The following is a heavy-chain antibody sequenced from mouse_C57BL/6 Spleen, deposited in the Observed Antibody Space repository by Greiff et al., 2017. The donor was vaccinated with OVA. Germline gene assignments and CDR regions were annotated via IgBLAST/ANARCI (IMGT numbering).Heavy chain of an antibody. D-gene: IGHD2-3*01. CDR3: VRHSDGYYDYFDY. CDR2: IRSKSNNYAT. Sequence: DVQLVESGGGLVQPKGSLKLSCAASGFSFNTYAMNWVRQAPGKGLEWVARIRSKSNNYATYYADSVKDRFTISRDDSESMLYLQMNNLKTEDTAMYYCVRHSDGYYDYFDYWGQGTTLTVSS. V-gene: IGHV10-1*01. J-gene: IGHJ2*01. CDR1: GFSFNTYA.